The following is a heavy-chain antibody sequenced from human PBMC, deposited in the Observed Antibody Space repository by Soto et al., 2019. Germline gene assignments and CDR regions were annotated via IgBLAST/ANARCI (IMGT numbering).Heavy chain of an antibody. CDR1: GFTFSSYA. CDR3: ARVLRYFAWLDTSLDY. Sequence: QVQLVASGGGVVQPGRSLRLSCAASGFTFSSYAMHWVRQAPGKGLEWVAVISYDGSNKYYADSVKGRFTISRDNSKNTPYLQMNSLRAEDTAVYNCARVLRYFAWLDTSLDYWGQGTLVTVSS. CDR2: ISYDGSNK. D-gene: IGHD3-9*01. J-gene: IGHJ4*02. V-gene: IGHV3-30-3*01.